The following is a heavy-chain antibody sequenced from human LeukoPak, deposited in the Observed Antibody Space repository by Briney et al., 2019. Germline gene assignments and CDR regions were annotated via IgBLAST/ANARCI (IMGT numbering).Heavy chain of an antibody. CDR1: GFTFSSYG. J-gene: IGHJ4*02. Sequence: GRSLRLSCAASGFTFSSYGMHWVRQAPGKGLEWVAVNKYYADSVKGRFTISRDNSKNTLYLQMNSLRAEDTAVYYCVRESEYYFDHSASFDYWGQGTLVTVSS. D-gene: IGHD3-22*01. CDR3: VRESEYYFDHSASFDY. CDR2: NK. V-gene: IGHV3-30*03.